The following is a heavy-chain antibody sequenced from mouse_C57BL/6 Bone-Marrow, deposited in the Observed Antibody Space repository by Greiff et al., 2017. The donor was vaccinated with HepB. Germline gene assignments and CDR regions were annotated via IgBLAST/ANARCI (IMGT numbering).Heavy chain of an antibody. CDR3: TVVARYYAMDY. J-gene: IGHJ4*01. CDR2: IRNKANNHAT. D-gene: IGHD1-1*01. CDR1: GFTFSDAW. V-gene: IGHV6-6*01. Sequence: EVKVEESGGGLVQPGGSMKLSCAASGFTFSDAWMDWVRQSPEKGLEWVAEIRNKANNHATYYAESVKGRFTISRDDSKSSVYLQMNSLRDEDTGMYYWTVVARYYAMDYWGQGTSVTVSS.